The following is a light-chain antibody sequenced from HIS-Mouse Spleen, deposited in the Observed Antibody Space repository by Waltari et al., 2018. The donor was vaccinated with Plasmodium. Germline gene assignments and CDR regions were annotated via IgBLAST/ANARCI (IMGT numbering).Light chain of an antibody. Sequence: DIQMTQSPSTLSASLGDRVTLPCRASQSISSCLAWYQQKPGKAPRLLIYKASSLDSGVPARFSGSGSGTEFTLTISSLQSDDFVTYYCQQYNSYSLTFGKGTKVDIK. CDR3: QQYNSYSLT. CDR2: KAS. V-gene: IGKV1-5*03. J-gene: IGKJ1*01. CDR1: QSISSC.